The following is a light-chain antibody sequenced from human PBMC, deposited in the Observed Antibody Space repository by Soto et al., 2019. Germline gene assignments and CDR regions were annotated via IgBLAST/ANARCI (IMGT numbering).Light chain of an antibody. Sequence: DIQMTQSPSSLSASVGDRVTITCRASQGISSWLAWYQQKPEKAPKSLIYAASSSQSGVPSRFSGSGSGTEFTPNISSLQHDDFANYYCQQYNNYPRTFGKGTKVDIK. V-gene: IGKV1D-16*01. CDR1: QGISSW. CDR3: QQYNNYPRT. CDR2: AAS. J-gene: IGKJ1*01.